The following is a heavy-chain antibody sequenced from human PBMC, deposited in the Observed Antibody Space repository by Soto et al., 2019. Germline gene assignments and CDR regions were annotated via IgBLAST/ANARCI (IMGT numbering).Heavy chain of an antibody. J-gene: IGHJ6*02. CDR1: GFTFSNAW. V-gene: IGHV3-15*01. Sequence: GGSLRLSCAASGFTFSNAWMSWVRQAPGKGLAWVGRIKSKTDGGTTDYAAPVKGRFTISRDDSKNTLYLQMNSLKTEDTAVYYCTTGPPAYYDSSGYLYGMDGWGQGTTVTVSS. CDR2: IKSKTDGGTT. CDR3: TTGPPAYYDSSGYLYGMDG. D-gene: IGHD3-22*01.